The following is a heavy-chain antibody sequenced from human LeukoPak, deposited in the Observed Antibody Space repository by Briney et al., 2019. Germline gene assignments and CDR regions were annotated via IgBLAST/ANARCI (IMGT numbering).Heavy chain of an antibody. D-gene: IGHD3-22*01. Sequence: GGSLTLSCAASGFIFSSYGMHWVRQAPGKGRGWVAVISYDGSNKYYADSVKGRFTISRDNSKNTLYLQMNSLRAEDTAVYYCAREGGVNYYDLDYFDYWGQGTLITVSS. J-gene: IGHJ4*02. CDR1: GFIFSSYG. V-gene: IGHV3-30*03. CDR2: ISYDGSNK. CDR3: AREGGVNYYDLDYFDY.